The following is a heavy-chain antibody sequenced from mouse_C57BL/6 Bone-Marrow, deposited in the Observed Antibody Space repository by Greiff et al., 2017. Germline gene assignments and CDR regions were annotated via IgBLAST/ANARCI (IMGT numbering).Heavy chain of an antibody. CDR2: ISDGGSYT. V-gene: IGHV5-4*01. J-gene: IGHJ4*01. CDR3: ARDYYTHYAMDY. CDR1: GFTFSSYA. D-gene: IGHD2-12*01. Sequence: EVMLVESGGGLVKPGGSLKLSCAASGFTFSSYAMSWVRQTPEKRLEWVATISDGGSYTYYPDNVKGRFTISRDNAKNNLYLQMSHLKSEDTAMYYCARDYYTHYAMDYWGQGTSVTVSS.